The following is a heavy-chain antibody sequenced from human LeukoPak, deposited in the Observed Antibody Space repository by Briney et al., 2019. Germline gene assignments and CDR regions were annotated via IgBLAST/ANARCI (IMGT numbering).Heavy chain of an antibody. D-gene: IGHD3-10*01. CDR2: IIPIFGTA. J-gene: IGHJ3*02. V-gene: IGHV1-69*01. CDR1: GGTFSSYA. CDR3: ARRGIIMVRGVIGAFDI. Sequence: SVKVSCKASGGTFSSYAISWVRQAPGQGLEWMGGIIPIFGTANYAQKFQGRVTITADESTSTAYMELSSLRSEDTAVYYCARRGIIMVRGVIGAFDIWGQGTMVTVSS.